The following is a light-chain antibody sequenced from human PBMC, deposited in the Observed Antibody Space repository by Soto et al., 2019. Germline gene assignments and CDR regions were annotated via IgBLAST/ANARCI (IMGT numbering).Light chain of an antibody. CDR1: QSVSSTY. CDR3: QQYGSSRWT. J-gene: IGKJ1*01. Sequence: EIVLTQSPGTLSLSPGERATLSCRASQSVSSTYLAWYQQNRGQAPRLLIYGASSRAPGIPDRFSGSGSGTDFTLTISRLEPEDFAAYYCQQYGSSRWTFGQGTKVDIK. CDR2: GAS. V-gene: IGKV3-20*01.